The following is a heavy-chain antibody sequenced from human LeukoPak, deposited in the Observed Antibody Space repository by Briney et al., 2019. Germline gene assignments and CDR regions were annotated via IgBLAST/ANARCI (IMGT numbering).Heavy chain of an antibody. CDR3: ACSSGAGTGFDY. J-gene: IGHJ4*02. CDR1: GTSISRGGYY. V-gene: IGHV4-31*03. D-gene: IGHD6-13*01. Sequence: SETLSLTCTVSGTSISRGGYYWNWIRQYPGKGLEWIGYIYYDGSTDHNPSLKSRLSISIDTSKNQFSLRLSSVTVADTAVYYCACSSGAGTGFDYWGQGTLATVSS. CDR2: IYYDGST.